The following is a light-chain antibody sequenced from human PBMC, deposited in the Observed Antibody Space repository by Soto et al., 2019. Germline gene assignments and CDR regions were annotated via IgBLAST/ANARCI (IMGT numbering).Light chain of an antibody. J-gene: IGKJ4*01. CDR2: GAS. V-gene: IGKV3-15*01. CDR3: QQYNNWPPGLT. CDR1: QSVSSN. Sequence: EIVMTQSPATLSVSPGERATLSCRASQSVSSNLAWYQQKPGHSPRLLIYGASTRSTGIPARFSGSGSGTEFTLTISSLQSEDFAFYYCQQYNNWPPGLTFGGGTKVEIK.